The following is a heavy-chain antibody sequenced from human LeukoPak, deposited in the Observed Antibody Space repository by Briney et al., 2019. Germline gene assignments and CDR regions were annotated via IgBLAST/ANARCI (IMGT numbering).Heavy chain of an antibody. CDR3: ARDLAIAVAIDY. J-gene: IGHJ4*02. Sequence: PGGSLRLSCAASVFTFSSYSINWVRQAPGKGLEWVSSISSSSSYIYYADSVKGRFTISRDNAKNSLYLQMNSLRAEDTAVYYCARDLAIAVAIDYWGQGTLVTVSS. CDR1: VFTFSSYS. CDR2: ISSSSSYI. V-gene: IGHV3-21*01. D-gene: IGHD6-19*01.